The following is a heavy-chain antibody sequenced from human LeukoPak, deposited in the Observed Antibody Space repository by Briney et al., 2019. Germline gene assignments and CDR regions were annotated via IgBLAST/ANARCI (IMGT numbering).Heavy chain of an antibody. CDR1: GGSISSSSYS. CDR2: IYYSGST. Sequence: PSETLSLTCTVSGGSISSSSYSWGWIRQPPGKGLEWIGSIYYSGSTYYNPSLKSRVTISVDTSKNQFSLKLSSVTAADTAVYYCARRAGIAAAGPYYFDYWGQGTLVTVSS. J-gene: IGHJ4*02. V-gene: IGHV4-39*01. D-gene: IGHD6-13*01. CDR3: ARRAGIAAAGPYYFDY.